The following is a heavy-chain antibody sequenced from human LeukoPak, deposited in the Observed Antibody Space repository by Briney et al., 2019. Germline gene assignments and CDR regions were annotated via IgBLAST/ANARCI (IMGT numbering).Heavy chain of an antibody. J-gene: IGHJ4*02. CDR1: GFTFSSYA. V-gene: IGHV3-23*01. CDR3: AKERDYDFWSGYLNSFDY. D-gene: IGHD3-3*01. CDR2: ISGSGGST. Sequence: PGGSLRLSCAASGFTFSSYAMSWVRQAPGKGLEWVSAISGSGGSTYYADSVKGRFTISRDNSKNTLYLQMNSLRAEDKAVYYCAKERDYDFWSGYLNSFDYWGQGTLVTVSS.